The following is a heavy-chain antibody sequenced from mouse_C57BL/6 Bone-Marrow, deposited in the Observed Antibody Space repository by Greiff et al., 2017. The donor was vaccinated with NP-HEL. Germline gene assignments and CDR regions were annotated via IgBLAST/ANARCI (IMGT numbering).Heavy chain of an antibody. CDR1: GYTFTSYW. Sequence: VKLVESGAELVKPGASVKMSCKASGYTFTSYWITWVKQRPGQGLEWIGDIYPGSGSTNYNEKFKSKATLTVDTSSSTAYMQLSSLTSEDSAVYYCAITTEVYYFDYWGQGTTLTVSS. CDR2: IYPGSGST. J-gene: IGHJ2*01. V-gene: IGHV1-55*01. D-gene: IGHD1-1*01. CDR3: AITTEVYYFDY.